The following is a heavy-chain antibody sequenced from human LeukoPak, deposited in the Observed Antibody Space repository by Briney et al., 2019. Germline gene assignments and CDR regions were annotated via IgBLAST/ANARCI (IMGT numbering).Heavy chain of an antibody. CDR1: GGTFSSYA. V-gene: IGHV3-30-3*01. CDR2: ISYDGSNK. J-gene: IGHJ4*02. D-gene: IGHD6-13*01. CDR3: ARSPGIAAPDY. Sequence: SCKASGGTFSSYAMHWVRQAPGKGLEWVAVISYDGSNKYYADSVKGRFTISRDNSKNALYLQMNSLRAEDTAVYYCARSPGIAAPDYWGQGTLVTVPS.